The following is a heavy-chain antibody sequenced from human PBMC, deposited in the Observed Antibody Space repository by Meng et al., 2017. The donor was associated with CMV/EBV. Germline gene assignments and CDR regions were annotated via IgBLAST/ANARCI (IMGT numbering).Heavy chain of an antibody. D-gene: IGHD2-2*01. J-gene: IGHJ5*02. CDR2: INPNSGGT. V-gene: IGHV1-2*02. CDR3: ARLDCSSTSCYKLGWLDP. CDR1: GYTFTGYY. Sequence: SVKVSCKASGYTFTGYYVHWVRQAPGQGLEWLGWINPNSGGTNYAQKFQGRVTMTRDTSMSTAYMELSSLRSDDTAVYYCARLDCSSTSCYKLGWLDPWGQGTLVTVSS.